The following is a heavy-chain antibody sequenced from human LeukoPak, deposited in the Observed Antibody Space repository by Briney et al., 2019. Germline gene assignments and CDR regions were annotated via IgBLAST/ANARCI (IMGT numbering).Heavy chain of an antibody. CDR2: IKQDGSEK. CDR3: ARVYETNGYLY. D-gene: IGHD3-22*01. Sequence: GGSLRLSCAASGFTFSRYWMNWVRQAPGKGLEWVANIKQDGSEKNYVDSVKGRFTISRDNAKNSLYLQMNSLRVEDTAVYYCARVYETNGYLYWGQGSLVTVSS. J-gene: IGHJ4*02. CDR1: GFTFSRYW. V-gene: IGHV3-7*01.